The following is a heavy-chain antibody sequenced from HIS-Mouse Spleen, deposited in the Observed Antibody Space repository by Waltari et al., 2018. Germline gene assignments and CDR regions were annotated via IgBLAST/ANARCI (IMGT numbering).Heavy chain of an antibody. V-gene: IGHV1-2*02. J-gene: IGHJ3*02. Sequence: QVQLVQSGAEGKKPGASVKVSCKAAGSTFTGHDMHWVRKAPGQGLEWMGWINPNSGGTNYAQKFQGRVTMTRDTSISTAYMELSRLRSDDTAVYYCARDSPTQLGGDAFDIWGQGTMVTVSS. CDR3: ARDSPTQLGGDAFDI. CDR1: GSTFTGHD. D-gene: IGHD3-10*01. CDR2: INPNSGGT.